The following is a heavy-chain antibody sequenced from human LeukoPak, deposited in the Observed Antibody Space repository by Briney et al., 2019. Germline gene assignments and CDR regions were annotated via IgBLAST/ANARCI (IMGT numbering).Heavy chain of an antibody. Sequence: GGSLRLSCAASGFTFSSYSMNWVRQAPGKGLEWVSSISSSSSYIYYADSVKGRFTISRDNAKNSLYLQMNSLRAEDTAVYYCARDGGLGYCSGGSCYTHDAFDIWGQGTMVTVSS. CDR3: ARDGGLGYCSGGSCYTHDAFDI. CDR1: GFTFSSYS. D-gene: IGHD2-15*01. V-gene: IGHV3-21*01. CDR2: ISSSSSYI. J-gene: IGHJ3*02.